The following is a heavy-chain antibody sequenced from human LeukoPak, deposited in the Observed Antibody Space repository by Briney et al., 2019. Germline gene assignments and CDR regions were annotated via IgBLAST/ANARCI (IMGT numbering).Heavy chain of an antibody. Sequence: GGSLRLSCAASGFTVSSNYMSWVRQAPGKGLEWVSVIYSGGSTYYADSVKGRFTISRDNSKNTLYLQMNSLRAEDTAVYYCARIGYYDSSGQRDYYYYMDVWGKGTTVTISS. CDR1: GFTVSSNY. CDR2: IYSGGST. D-gene: IGHD3-22*01. V-gene: IGHV3-66*01. CDR3: ARIGYYDSSGQRDYYYYMDV. J-gene: IGHJ6*03.